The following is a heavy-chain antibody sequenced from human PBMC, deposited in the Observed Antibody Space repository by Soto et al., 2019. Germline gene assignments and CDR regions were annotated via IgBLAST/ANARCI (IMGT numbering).Heavy chain of an antibody. CDR3: AREFAP. CDR2: IYNSGST. CDR1: GDSVTSHNYY. J-gene: IGHJ5*02. V-gene: IGHV4-61*01. Sequence: QVQLQESGPGLVKPSETLSLTCNVSGDSVTSHNYYWHWIRQPPGRGLEWTGHIYNSGSTNYNPPLKSRVTISLDTSKNQFSLKLSSVTAADAAVYFCAREFAPWGQGTMVTVSS.